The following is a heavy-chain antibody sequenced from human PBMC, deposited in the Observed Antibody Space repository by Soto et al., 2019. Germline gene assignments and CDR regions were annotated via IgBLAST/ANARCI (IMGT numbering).Heavy chain of an antibody. CDR3: ARGEDIVVVVAATFTTYYYGMDV. CDR2: INHSGST. J-gene: IGHJ6*02. Sequence: SETLSLTCAVYGGSFSGYYWSWIRQPTGKGLEWSGEINHSGSTNYNPSLKSRVTISVDTSKNQFSLKLSSVTAADTAVYYCARGEDIVVVVAATFTTYYYGMDVWGQGTTVTVSS. D-gene: IGHD2-15*01. CDR1: GGSFSGYY. V-gene: IGHV4-34*01.